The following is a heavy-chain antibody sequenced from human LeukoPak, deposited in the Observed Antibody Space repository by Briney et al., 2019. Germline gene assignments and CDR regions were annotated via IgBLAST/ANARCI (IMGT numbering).Heavy chain of an antibody. J-gene: IGHJ4*02. D-gene: IGHD3-22*01. CDR2: ISYDGSNK. CDR3: SYYYDSSGYINFDY. CDR1: GFTFSSYG. V-gene: IGHV3-30*03. Sequence: PGGSLRLSCAASGFTFSSYGMHWVRQAPGKGLEWVAVISYDGSNKYYADSVKGRFTISRDNSKNTLYLQMNSLKTEDTAVYYCSYYYDSSGYINFDYWGQGTLVTVSS.